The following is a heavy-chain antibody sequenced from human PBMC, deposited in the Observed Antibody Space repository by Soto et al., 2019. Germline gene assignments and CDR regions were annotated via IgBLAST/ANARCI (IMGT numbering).Heavy chain of an antibody. V-gene: IGHV3-49*03. CDR2: IRSKAYGGTT. CDR3: TRVALSFGVVPLGGYYYYGMDV. D-gene: IGHD3-3*01. J-gene: IGHJ6*02. CDR1: GFTFGDYA. Sequence: GGSLRLSCTASGFTFGDYAMSWFRQAPGKGLEWVGFIRSKAYGGTTEYAASVKGRFTISRDDSKSIAYLQMNSLKTEDTAVYYCTRVALSFGVVPLGGYYYYGMDVWGQGTTVTVSS.